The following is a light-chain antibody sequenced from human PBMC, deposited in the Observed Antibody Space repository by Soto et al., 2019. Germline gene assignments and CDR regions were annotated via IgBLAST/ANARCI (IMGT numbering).Light chain of an antibody. CDR3: QQRSSWPPIT. Sequence: IVLTQSPVTLSFSPCDIATLSCSSSQSVSSYLAWYQQRPGQAPRLLIYDASNRATGIPARFSGGGSGTDFTLTISDLEPEDFAIYYCQQRSSWPPITFGQGTRLEIK. J-gene: IGKJ5*01. CDR1: QSVSSY. CDR2: DAS. V-gene: IGKV3-11*01.